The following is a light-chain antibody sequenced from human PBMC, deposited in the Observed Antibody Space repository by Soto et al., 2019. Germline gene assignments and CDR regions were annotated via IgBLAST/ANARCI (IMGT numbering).Light chain of an antibody. CDR2: GNS. J-gene: IGLJ2*01. V-gene: IGLV1-40*01. Sequence: QSVLTQPPSVSGAPGQRVTISCTVSSSNIGAGYDVHWYQQLPGTAPKLLIYGNSNRPSGVPDRFPGSKSGTSASLAITGLQAEDEADYYCQSYDSSLSGVVFGGGTKLTVL. CDR3: QSYDSSLSGVV. CDR1: SSNIGAGYD.